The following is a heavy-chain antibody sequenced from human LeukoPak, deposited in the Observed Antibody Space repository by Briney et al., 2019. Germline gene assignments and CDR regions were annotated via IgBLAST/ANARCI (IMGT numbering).Heavy chain of an antibody. CDR1: GFTFSSYA. CDR2: ISYDGSTK. V-gene: IGHV3-30*04. CDR3: ARGLPYYDSSGYYPHFDY. Sequence: GGSLRLSCAASGFTFSSYAMHWVRQAPGKGLEWVAVISYDGSTKYYADSVKGPFTISRDTSKSTLYLQMNSLRAEDTAVYYCARGLPYYDSSGYYPHFDYWGQGALVTVSS. J-gene: IGHJ4*02. D-gene: IGHD3-22*01.